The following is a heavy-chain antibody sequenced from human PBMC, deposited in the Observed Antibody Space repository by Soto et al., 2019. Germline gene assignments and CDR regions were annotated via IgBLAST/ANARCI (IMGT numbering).Heavy chain of an antibody. V-gene: IGHV1-46*01. Sequence: ASVKVSCKASGSTFTSYYMHWVRQAPGQGLEWMGIINPSGGSTSYAQKFQGRVTMTRDTSTSTVYMELSSLRSEDTAVYYCARPPTSCGGDCDAFDIWGQGTMVTV. D-gene: IGHD2-21*02. J-gene: IGHJ3*02. CDR2: INPSGGST. CDR3: ARPPTSCGGDCDAFDI. CDR1: GSTFTSYY.